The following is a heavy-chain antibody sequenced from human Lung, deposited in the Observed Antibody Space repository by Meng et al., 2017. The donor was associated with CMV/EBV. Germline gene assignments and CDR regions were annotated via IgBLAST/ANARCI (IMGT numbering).Heavy chain of an antibody. CDR3: ARDFTVSRRWDGMDV. D-gene: IGHD4-11*01. V-gene: IGHV3-21*01. J-gene: IGHJ6*02. CDR1: GFTFSTHT. Sequence: GGSLRLXCAASGFTFSTHTMNWVRQAPGKGLEWVSSISSRSGSYIYYADSVKGRFTISRDNAKNSLYLQMNSLRAEDTAVYYCARDFTVSRRWDGMDVWGQGXTVTVSS. CDR2: ISSRSGSYI.